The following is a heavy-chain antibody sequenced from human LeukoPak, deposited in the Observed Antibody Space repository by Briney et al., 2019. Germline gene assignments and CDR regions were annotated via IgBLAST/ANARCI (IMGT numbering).Heavy chain of an antibody. CDR3: AKDKYYLDY. D-gene: IGHD6-6*01. V-gene: IGHV3-48*01. J-gene: IGHJ4*02. CDR1: GFTFSSYS. CDR2: ISSSSSTI. Sequence: HPGGSLSLSCAASGFTFSSYSMNWVRQAPGKGLEWVSYISSSSSTIYYADSVKGRFTISRDNSKNTLYLQMNSLRAEDTAVYYCAKDKYYLDYWGQGTLVTVSS.